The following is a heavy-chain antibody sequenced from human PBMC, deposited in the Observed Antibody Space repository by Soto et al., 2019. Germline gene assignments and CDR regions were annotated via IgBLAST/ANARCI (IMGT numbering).Heavy chain of an antibody. D-gene: IGHD6-19*01. Sequence: PGGSLRLSCAASGFTFSSYGMHWVRQAPGKGLERVAVIWYDGSNKYYADSVKGRFTISRDNSKNTLYLQMNSLRAEDTAVYYCARAGDPYSSGRLRGIYYYGMDVWGQGTTVTVSS. V-gene: IGHV3-33*01. J-gene: IGHJ6*02. CDR2: IWYDGSNK. CDR1: GFTFSSYG. CDR3: ARAGDPYSSGRLRGIYYYGMDV.